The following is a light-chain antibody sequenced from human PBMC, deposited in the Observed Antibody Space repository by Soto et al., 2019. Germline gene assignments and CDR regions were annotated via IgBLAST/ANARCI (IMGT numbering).Light chain of an antibody. CDR1: GSSIGTNT. Sequence: QTVVTQPPSASGTPGQRVTISCSGSGSSIGTNTVNWYRQLPGTAPKLLIYGDNQRPSGVPDRFSGSKSGTSASLAISGLQSEDEAEYYCAAWDGSLNNVLFGGGTKRPS. V-gene: IGLV1-44*01. CDR3: AAWDGSLNNVL. CDR2: GDN. J-gene: IGLJ2*01.